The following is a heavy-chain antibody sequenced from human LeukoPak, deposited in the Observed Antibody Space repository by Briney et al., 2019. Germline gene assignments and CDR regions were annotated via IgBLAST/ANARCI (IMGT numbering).Heavy chain of an antibody. CDR3: ARHFRFIGFGELLAFDT. Sequence: KPSETLSLTCSVSDDAISTTAYYWGWVRQSPGKGLEWIGSIYNNGDTYYDPSLKSRISISIDTSKNQFSLNLNSMTAADSGVYYCARHFRFIGFGELLAFDTWGQGTRVIVSS. V-gene: IGHV4-39*01. CDR1: DDAISTTAYY. CDR2: IYNNGDT. J-gene: IGHJ4*02. D-gene: IGHD3-10*01.